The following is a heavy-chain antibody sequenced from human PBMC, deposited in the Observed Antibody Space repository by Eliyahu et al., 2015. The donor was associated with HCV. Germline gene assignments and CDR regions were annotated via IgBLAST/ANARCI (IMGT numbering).Heavy chain of an antibody. D-gene: IGHD2-2*01. V-gene: IGHV1-2*04. Sequence: QVXLVQSGAEVKKPGASVKVSCKASXYTFTGXYMHWVRQAPGQGLEWMGWINPNSGGTNYAQKFXGWVTMTRDTSISTAYMELSRLRSDDTAVYYCARDGGNCSSTSCYLYFDLWGRGTLVTVSS. CDR2: INPNSGGT. CDR3: ARDGGNCSSTSCYLYFDL. CDR1: XYTFTGXY. J-gene: IGHJ2*01.